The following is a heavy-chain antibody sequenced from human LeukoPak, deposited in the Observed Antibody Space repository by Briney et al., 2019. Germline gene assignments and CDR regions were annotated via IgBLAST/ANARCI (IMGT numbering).Heavy chain of an antibody. J-gene: IGHJ4*02. CDR1: EFDFSSHA. V-gene: IGHV3-23*01. CDR2: ISISGSKT. Sequence: GGSLRLSCAASEFDFSSHAMTWVRQAPGKGLEWISAISISGSKTYYADSVKGRFTISRDNSKNTLYLQMNSLRAEDTAVYYCANEIRPNDYWGQGTQVTVSS. D-gene: IGHD4-17*01. CDR3: ANEIRPNDY.